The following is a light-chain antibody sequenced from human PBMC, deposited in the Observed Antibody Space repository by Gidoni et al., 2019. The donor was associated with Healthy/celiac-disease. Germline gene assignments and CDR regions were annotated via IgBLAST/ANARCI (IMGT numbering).Light chain of an antibody. J-gene: IGKJ5*01. V-gene: IGKV3-15*01. CDR1: QSVSSN. CDR3: QQYNNWPSIT. CDR2: GAS. Sequence: EIVMTQSPATLSVSPGERATISCRASQSVSSNLAWYQQKPGQAPRLLIYGASTRATGIPARFSGSGSGTEFTLTISSLQSEDFAVYYCQQYNNWPSITFXQXTRLEIK.